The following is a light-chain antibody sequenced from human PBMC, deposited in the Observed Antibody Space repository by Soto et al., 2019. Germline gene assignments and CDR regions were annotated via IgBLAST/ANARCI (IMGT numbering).Light chain of an antibody. CDR2: DAS. J-gene: IGKJ2*01. CDR1: ESISRY. Sequence: DIQMTQSPSSLSASVGDRVTVTCRSSESISRYLNWYQQKPGKAPKLLIYDASTLQAGVPSRFSGTGSGTYFTLTISGLQSEDFATYYCQQSFNAPRTFGQGTKLGIQ. CDR3: QQSFNAPRT. V-gene: IGKV1-39*01.